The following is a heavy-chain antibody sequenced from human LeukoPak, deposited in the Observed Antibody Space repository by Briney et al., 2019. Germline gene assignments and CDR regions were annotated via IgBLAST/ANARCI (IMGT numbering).Heavy chain of an antibody. J-gene: IGHJ5*02. V-gene: IGHV1-69*04. Sequence: SVKVSCKASGGTFSSYAISWVRQAPGQGLEWMGRIIPILGIANYAQKFQGRVTITADKSTSTAYMELSSLRSEDTAVYYCAREVLLYFDWLPGGFDPWGQGTLVTVSS. CDR1: GGTFSSYA. CDR2: IIPILGIA. CDR3: AREVLLYFDWLPGGFDP. D-gene: IGHD3-9*01.